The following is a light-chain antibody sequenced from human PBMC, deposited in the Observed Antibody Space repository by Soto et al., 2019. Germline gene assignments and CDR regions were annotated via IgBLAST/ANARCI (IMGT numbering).Light chain of an antibody. J-gene: IGKJ1*01. CDR3: QQSTTTPWT. V-gene: IGKV1-39*01. CDR1: RTITYY. CDR2: AAS. Sequence: DIPMTQSPSSLSASVGDRVTITCRASRTITYYLNWYQQKPGKAPKLLIYAASSLQSGVPSRFSGSGSGTEFTLTINSLQPEDFATYYCQQSTTTPWTFGQGTKVAI.